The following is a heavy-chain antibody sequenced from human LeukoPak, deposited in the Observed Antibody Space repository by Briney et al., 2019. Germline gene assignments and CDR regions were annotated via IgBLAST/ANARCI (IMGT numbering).Heavy chain of an antibody. CDR1: GGSISSYY. CDR3: ASLDILTGYPDY. J-gene: IGHJ4*02. D-gene: IGHD3-9*01. V-gene: IGHV4-59*01. Sequence: LETLSLTCTVSGGSISSYYWSWIRQPPGKGLEWIGYIYYSGGTNYNPSLKSRVTISVDTSKNQFSLKLSSVTAADTAVYYCASLDILTGYPDYWGQGTLVTVSS. CDR2: IYYSGGT.